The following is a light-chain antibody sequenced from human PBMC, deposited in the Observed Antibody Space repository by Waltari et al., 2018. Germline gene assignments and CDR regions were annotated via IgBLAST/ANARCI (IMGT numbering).Light chain of an antibody. CDR1: QSISTY. V-gene: IGKV1-39*01. Sequence: DIQMTQSPSSLSASVGDRVTISCRASQSISTYLNWYQQKPGTAPKLLIYGSSRLQRGAPSRFSGGGSETDFTLTITSLQPDDFATYYCQQSYTVPYSFGQGTKLEI. CDR2: GSS. CDR3: QQSYTVPYS. J-gene: IGKJ2*03.